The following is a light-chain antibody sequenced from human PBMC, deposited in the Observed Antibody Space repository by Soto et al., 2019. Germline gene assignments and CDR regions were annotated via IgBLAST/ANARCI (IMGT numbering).Light chain of an antibody. V-gene: IGKV1-5*03. Sequence: DIRMTQSPSTLSASVGDRVTITCRASQNINNWLAWYQQKPGMAPRFLIYRASSLESGVPSRFSGSRSGTDFTLTISSLQPDDFATYYCQQYNSYPYTFGQGTKLEIK. CDR3: QQYNSYPYT. J-gene: IGKJ2*01. CDR2: RAS. CDR1: QNINNW.